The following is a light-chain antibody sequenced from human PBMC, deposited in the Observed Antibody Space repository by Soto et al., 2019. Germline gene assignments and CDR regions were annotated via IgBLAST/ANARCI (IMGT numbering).Light chain of an antibody. CDR3: QQYNNWPPIT. Sequence: EVVMTQSPGTLSVSLGKISTLSCRASQSVDGYLAWYQQKPGQAPRLLIYGASNRATGIPDRFSGSGSGTEFTLTTSSLKSEDFAVYYCQQYNNWPPITFGHGTRLEIK. CDR2: GAS. V-gene: IGKV3D-15*01. J-gene: IGKJ5*01. CDR1: QSVDGY.